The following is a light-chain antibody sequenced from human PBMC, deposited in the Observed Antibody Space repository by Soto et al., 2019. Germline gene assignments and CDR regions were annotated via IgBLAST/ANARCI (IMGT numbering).Light chain of an antibody. V-gene: IGKV3-15*01. J-gene: IGKJ1*01. CDR1: QSVDIN. Sequence: EIVLTQSPATLSVSPGERVTLSCRASQSVDINLAWYQQKPGQAPSLLIYGASTRATDMSGTFSGRGSGTEFTLTISNVRPEDFAVYYCQQYRSWPRTFGQGTKVDIK. CDR2: GAS. CDR3: QQYRSWPRT.